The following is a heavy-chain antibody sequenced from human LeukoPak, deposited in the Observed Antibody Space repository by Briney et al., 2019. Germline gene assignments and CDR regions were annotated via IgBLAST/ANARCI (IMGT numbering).Heavy chain of an antibody. V-gene: IGHV4-38-2*02. J-gene: IGHJ5*02. D-gene: IGHD4-23*01. CDR3: ARDRGPTVVTPSWFDP. Sequence: SETLSLTCTVSGYSISSGYYWGWIRPPPGKGLEWIGSIYHSGSTYYNPSLKSRVTISVDTSKNQFSLKLSSVTAADTAVYYCARDRGPTVVTPSWFDPWGQGTLVTVSS. CDR1: GYSISSGYY. CDR2: IYHSGST.